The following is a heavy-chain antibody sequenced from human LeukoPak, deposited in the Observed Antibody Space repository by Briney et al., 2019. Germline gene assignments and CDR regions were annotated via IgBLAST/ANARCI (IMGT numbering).Heavy chain of an antibody. J-gene: IGHJ4*02. CDR1: GFTLNFYR. D-gene: IGHD4-17*01. V-gene: IGHV3-33*01. Sequence: GGSLRLSCAACGFTLNFYRIHCVRPAPGGGVEWVVFILYEGSNKNYAHSVKSRFTISRDNSKNPLYLKMNSVRAEDTAVYYCARDRTTKAFDYWGQGTLVTVSS. CDR3: ARDRTTKAFDY. CDR2: ILYEGSNK.